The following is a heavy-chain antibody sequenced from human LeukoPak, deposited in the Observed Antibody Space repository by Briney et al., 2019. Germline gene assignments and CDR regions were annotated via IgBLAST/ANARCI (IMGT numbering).Heavy chain of an antibody. Sequence: GWSLRLSCAASGFTVSSNYMSWVRQAPGKGLEWVSVIYSGGSTYYADSVKGRFTISRDNSKNTLYLQMNSLSAEDTAVYYCARDVPVAGTLGYWGQGNLVTVSS. J-gene: IGHJ4*02. V-gene: IGHV3-66*02. CDR1: GFTVSSNY. D-gene: IGHD6-19*01. CDR2: IYSGGST. CDR3: ARDVPVAGTLGY.